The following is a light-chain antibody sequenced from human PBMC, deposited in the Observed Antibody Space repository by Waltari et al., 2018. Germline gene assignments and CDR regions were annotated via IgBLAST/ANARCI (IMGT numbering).Light chain of an antibody. CDR2: DAS. CDR1: QTVSSY. V-gene: IGKV3-11*01. CDR3: QQRSNWPIT. Sequence: EIVLTQSPATLSLSPGERATLSCRASQTVSSYLAWYQQKPGQAPRLLIYDASNRATGISAMFSGSGSGTAFTLTISSLEPEDFAVYYCQQRSNWPITFGQGTRLEIK. J-gene: IGKJ5*01.